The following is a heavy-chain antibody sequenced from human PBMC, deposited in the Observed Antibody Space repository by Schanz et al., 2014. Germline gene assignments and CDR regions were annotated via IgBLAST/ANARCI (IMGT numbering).Heavy chain of an antibody. D-gene: IGHD3-22*01. J-gene: IGHJ4*02. V-gene: IGHV3-30*18. Sequence: QVQLVESGGGVVQPGRSLRLSCAGSGFSFSDYGMHWVRQAPGRGLEWVAVISYHGSARYYADSVKGRFTISRDNSKNTLYLQMNSLRTEDTAVYFCAKSYDTSGYSGFDYWGQGTLVTVSS. CDR2: ISYHGSAR. CDR3: AKSYDTSGYSGFDY. CDR1: GFSFSDYG.